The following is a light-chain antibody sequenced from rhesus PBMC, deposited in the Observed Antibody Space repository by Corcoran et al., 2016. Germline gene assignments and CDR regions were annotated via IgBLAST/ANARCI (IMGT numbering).Light chain of an antibody. J-gene: IGKJ1*01. CDR1: QSVGSN. CDR3: KQSSNLWT. V-gene: IGKV3-24*04. CDR2: GAS. Sequence: ETVVTQSPATLSLSPGERATLSCRASQSVGSNLAWYQQKPGQAPRLLIYGASRRATGIPDRFSGSGSGTYFTLTISSLEPEDIGVYYCKQSSNLWTFGKGTKVEIK.